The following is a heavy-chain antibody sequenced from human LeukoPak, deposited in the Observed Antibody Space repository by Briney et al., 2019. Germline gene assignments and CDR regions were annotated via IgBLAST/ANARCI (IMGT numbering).Heavy chain of an antibody. D-gene: IGHD3-10*01. Sequence: GGSLRLSCAASGFTFSSYWMSWVRQAPGKGLEWVANIKQDGSEKYYVDSVKGRFTISRDNAKNSLYLQMNSLRAEDTAVYYCARDLLRGVMRGDDYWGQGTLVTVSS. J-gene: IGHJ4*02. V-gene: IGHV3-7*01. CDR3: ARDLLRGVMRGDDY. CDR2: IKQDGSEK. CDR1: GFTFSSYW.